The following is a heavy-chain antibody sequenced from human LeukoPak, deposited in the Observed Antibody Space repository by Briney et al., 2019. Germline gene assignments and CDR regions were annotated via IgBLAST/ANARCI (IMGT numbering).Heavy chain of an antibody. D-gene: IGHD3-16*01. CDR2: IYSSGIT. CDR1: GGSFSGYY. V-gene: IGHV4-59*10. J-gene: IGHJ3*01. Sequence: SETLSLTCAVYGGSFSGYYWSWIRRPAGKGLEWIGRIYSSGITDYKPSLKSRVTMSLDTSKNQFSLKLTSVTAADTAVYYCARGWGSATWGAFDVWGHGTMVTVSS. CDR3: ARGWGSATWGAFDV.